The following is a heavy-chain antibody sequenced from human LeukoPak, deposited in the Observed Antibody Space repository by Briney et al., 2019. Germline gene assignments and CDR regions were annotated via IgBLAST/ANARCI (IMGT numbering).Heavy chain of an antibody. CDR3: AKEVGSVYDFFDY. J-gene: IGHJ4*02. CDR2: ISGSGDSS. V-gene: IGHV3-23*01. D-gene: IGHD5/OR15-5a*01. Sequence: GGSLRLSCAASGVTFSSYAMTWVRQAPGKGLEWVSDISGSGDSSYYADSVKGRFTISRDNSKNTLYLQMNSLRADDTAVYYCAKEVGSVYDFFDYWGQGTLVTVSS. CDR1: GVTFSSYA.